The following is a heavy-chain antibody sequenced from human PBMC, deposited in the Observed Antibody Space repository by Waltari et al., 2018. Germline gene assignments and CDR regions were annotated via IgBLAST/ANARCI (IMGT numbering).Heavy chain of an antibody. J-gene: IGHJ4*02. Sequence: EVRLVESGGGLVQPGGSLTLSCAASAFSFSSDGMSWVRQAPGKGLECVSTISGSGGTTFYADSVKGRFTMSKDNSKNTLFLQMNSLRFDDTAEYYCAKSTGSYYEVFDYWGRGTLVTVSS. CDR2: ISGSGGTT. CDR3: AKSTGSYYEVFDY. CDR1: AFSFSSDG. V-gene: IGHV3-23*04. D-gene: IGHD1-26*01.